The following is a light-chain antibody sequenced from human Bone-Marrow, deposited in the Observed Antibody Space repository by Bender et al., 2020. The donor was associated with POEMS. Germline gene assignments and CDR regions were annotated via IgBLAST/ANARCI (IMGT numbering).Light chain of an antibody. Sequence: QSVLTQPRSVSGSPGRSVTISCTGTGSDVGAYNYVSWYQQHPGKAPRLIIYAVNKWPSGVTDRFSGSKSGHMAFLTISRLQAEDEADYYCCSYAGSYTWVFGGGTELPVL. V-gene: IGLV2-11*01. J-gene: IGLJ3*02. CDR1: GSDVGAYNY. CDR3: CSYAGSYTWV. CDR2: AVN.